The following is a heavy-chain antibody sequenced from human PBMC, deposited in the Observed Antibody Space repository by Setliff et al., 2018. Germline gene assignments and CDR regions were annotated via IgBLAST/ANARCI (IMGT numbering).Heavy chain of an antibody. J-gene: IGHJ4*02. V-gene: IGHV4-34*01. CDR2: INHSGST. D-gene: IGHD3-22*01. Sequence: SETLSLTCAVYGGSFNVYFWSWIRQPPGKGLEWIGEINHSGSTNYNPSLKSRVTMSVDTSKNQFSLKLTSVTAADTAVYYCRVWVSMIEVDSWAQGTLVTVSS. CDR3: RVWVSMIEVDS. CDR1: GGSFNVYF.